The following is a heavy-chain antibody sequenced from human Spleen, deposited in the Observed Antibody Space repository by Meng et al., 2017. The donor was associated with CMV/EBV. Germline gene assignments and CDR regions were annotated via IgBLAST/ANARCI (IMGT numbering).Heavy chain of an antibody. CDR2: ISWNSGSI. J-gene: IGHJ4*02. CDR3: AKNTWRH. V-gene: IGHV3-9*01. Sequence: LSLTCAASGFTFDDYAMHWVRQAPGKGLEWVSGISWNSGSIAYADSVKGRFTISRDNAKNSLYLQMNSLRAEDTAFYYCAKNTWRHWGQGTLVTVSS. CDR1: GFTFDDYA.